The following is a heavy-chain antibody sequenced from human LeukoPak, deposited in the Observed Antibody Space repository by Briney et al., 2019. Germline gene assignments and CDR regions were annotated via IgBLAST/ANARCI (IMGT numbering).Heavy chain of an antibody. CDR2: IKLDGSEK. CDR1: GFIFSNYW. D-gene: IGHD6-13*01. J-gene: IGHJ4*02. Sequence: GGSLRLSCAASGFIFSNYWMSWVRQAPGKGLERVANIKLDGSEKNYVDSVKGRFTISRDNAKGSLSLQMNSLRVEDTAVYYCARDSSRSHVYWGQGTLVTVSS. V-gene: IGHV3-7*01. CDR3: ARDSSRSHVY.